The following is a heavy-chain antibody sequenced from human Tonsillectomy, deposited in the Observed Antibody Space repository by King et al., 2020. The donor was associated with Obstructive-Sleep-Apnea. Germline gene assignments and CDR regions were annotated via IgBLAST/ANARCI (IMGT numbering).Heavy chain of an antibody. J-gene: IGHJ4*02. Sequence: QLQESGPGLVKPSETLSLTCTVSGGSISSSSYYWGWIRQPPGKGLEWIGSIYYSGSTYYNPSLKSRVTISVDTSKNQFSLKLSSVTAADTAVDYCARDRLGYYDSTHDSSDYWGQGTLVTVSS. CDR1: GGSISSSSYY. CDR3: ARDRLGYYDSTHDSSDY. V-gene: IGHV4-39*07. CDR2: IYYSGST. D-gene: IGHD3-22*01.